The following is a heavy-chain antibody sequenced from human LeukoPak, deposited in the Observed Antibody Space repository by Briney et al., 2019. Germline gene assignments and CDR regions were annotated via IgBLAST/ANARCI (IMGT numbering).Heavy chain of an antibody. CDR2: IIPILGIA. CDR3: ARDRMEYQLLYTSYGMDV. Sequence: ASVKVSCKASGGTFSSYAISWVRQAPGQGLEWMGRIIPILGIANYAQKFQGRVTITADKSTSTAYMELSSLRSEDTAVYYCARDRMEYQLLYTSYGMDVWGQGTTVTVSS. CDR1: GGTFSSYA. D-gene: IGHD2-2*02. J-gene: IGHJ6*02. V-gene: IGHV1-69*04.